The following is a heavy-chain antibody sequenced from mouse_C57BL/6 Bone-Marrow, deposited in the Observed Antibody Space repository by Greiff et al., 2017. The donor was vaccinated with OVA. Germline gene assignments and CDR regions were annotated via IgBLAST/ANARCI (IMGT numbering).Heavy chain of an antibody. J-gene: IGHJ2*01. CDR2: IDPSDSYT. V-gene: IGHV1-59*01. CDR1: GYTFTSYW. D-gene: IGHD1-1*01. Sequence: VQLQQPGAELVRPGPSVKLSCKASGYTFTSYWMHWVKQRPGQGLEWIGVIDPSDSYTNYNQKFKGKATLTVDTSSSTAYMQLSSLTSEDSAVYYCAREELSLFDYWGQGTTLTVSS. CDR3: AREELSLFDY.